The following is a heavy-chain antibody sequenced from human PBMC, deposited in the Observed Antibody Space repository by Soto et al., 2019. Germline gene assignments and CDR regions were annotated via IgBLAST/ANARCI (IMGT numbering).Heavy chain of an antibody. J-gene: IGHJ4*02. CDR3: GRAPYCCADICGPPQDY. V-gene: IGHV1-46*03. D-gene: IGHD2-21*01. CDR1: GYTFTSFY. Sequence: ASVKVSCKASGYTFTSFYMHWVRQAPGQGLEWMGIINPSDGTTYYAQKFRGRVTVTRDTSTSTVYMELSSLRSEDTAVYYCGRAPYCCADICGPPQDYWGQGTRVTVSS. CDR2: INPSDGTT.